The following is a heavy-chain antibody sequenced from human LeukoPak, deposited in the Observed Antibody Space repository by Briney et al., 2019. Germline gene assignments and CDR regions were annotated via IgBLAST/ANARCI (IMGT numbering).Heavy chain of an antibody. Sequence: PGGSLRLSCAASGFTFSSYSMNWVCQAPGKGLEWVSSISSSSSYIYYADSVKGRFTISRDNAKNSLYLQMNSLRAEDTAVYYCARDSPDIVATIEAFDIWGQGTMVTVSS. J-gene: IGHJ3*02. D-gene: IGHD5-12*01. V-gene: IGHV3-21*01. CDR3: ARDSPDIVATIEAFDI. CDR2: ISSSSSYI. CDR1: GFTFSSYS.